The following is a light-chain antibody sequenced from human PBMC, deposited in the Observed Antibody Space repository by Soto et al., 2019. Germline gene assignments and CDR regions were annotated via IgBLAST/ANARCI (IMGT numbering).Light chain of an antibody. CDR3: HPHTTTNSLV. Sequence: QSALTQPASVSGSPGQSITISCAATSGGVGDFDYVSWYQQHPCEAPKLIIYEVSHRPSGVSDRFSGSKSGDTASLTISGLQADDEASSYHHPHTTTNSLVCGTGNKVTGL. CDR2: EVS. CDR1: SGGVGDFDY. J-gene: IGLJ1*01. V-gene: IGLV2-14*01.